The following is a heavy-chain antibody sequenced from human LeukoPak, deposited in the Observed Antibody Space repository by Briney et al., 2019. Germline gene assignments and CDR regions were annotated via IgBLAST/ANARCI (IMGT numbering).Heavy chain of an antibody. J-gene: IGHJ4*02. D-gene: IGHD1-26*01. CDR1: GYTFTGYY. Sequence: GASVKVSCKASGYTFTGYYMHWVRQAPGQGLEWMGWINPNSGGTNYAQKFQGWVTMTRDTSISTAYMELSRLRSDDTAVYYCARDNIVGATHDFWGQGTLVTVSS. V-gene: IGHV1-2*04. CDR3: ARDNIVGATHDF. CDR2: INPNSGGT.